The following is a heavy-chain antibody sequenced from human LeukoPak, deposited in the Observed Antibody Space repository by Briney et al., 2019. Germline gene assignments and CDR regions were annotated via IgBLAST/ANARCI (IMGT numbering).Heavy chain of an antibody. CDR3: AKDPGAFPYFFDS. CDR2: ISDSGQSP. CDR1: GFTFRNYA. D-gene: IGHD2/OR15-2a*01. V-gene: IGHV3-23*01. Sequence: GGSLRLSCEASGFTFRNYAMHWVRQSPGKGLEYVSGISDSGQSPYYAASVRGRFTISRDNSNNTLYLQMNSLRAEDTAVYYCAKDPGAFPYFFDSWGQGTLVTVSS. J-gene: IGHJ4*02.